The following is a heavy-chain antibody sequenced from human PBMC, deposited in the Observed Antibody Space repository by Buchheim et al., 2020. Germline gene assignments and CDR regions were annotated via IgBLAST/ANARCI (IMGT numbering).Heavy chain of an antibody. CDR3: ARFEGYSSSSSKHYYYYGMDV. D-gene: IGHD6-6*01. Sequence: QVQLQESGPGLVKPSETLSLTCTVSGGSVSSGSYYWSWIRQPPGKGLEWIGYIYHSGSTYYNPSLKIRVTISVETSKNQFSLKLSSVTAADTAAYYCARFEGYSSSSSKHYYYYGMDVWGQGTT. CDR2: IYHSGST. V-gene: IGHV4-61*01. CDR1: GGSVSSGSYY. J-gene: IGHJ6*02.